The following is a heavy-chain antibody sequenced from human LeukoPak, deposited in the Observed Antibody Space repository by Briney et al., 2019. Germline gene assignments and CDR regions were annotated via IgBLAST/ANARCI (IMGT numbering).Heavy chain of an antibody. CDR1: GGSISSSSYY. D-gene: IGHD3-9*01. Sequence: SETLSLTCTVSGGSISSSSYYWGWIRQPPGKGLEWIGSIYYSGSTYYNPSLKSRVTISVDTSKNQFSLKPSSVTAADTAVYYCARHSLERAYYDILTGYRIDYWGQGTLVTVSS. CDR3: ARHSLERAYYDILTGYRIDY. J-gene: IGHJ4*02. CDR2: IYYSGST. V-gene: IGHV4-39*01.